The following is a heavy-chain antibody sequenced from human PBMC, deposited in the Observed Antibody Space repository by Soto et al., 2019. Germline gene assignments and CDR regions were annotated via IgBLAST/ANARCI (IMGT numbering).Heavy chain of an antibody. CDR1: GYSISNYY. CDR2: IHYSGST. CDR3: ARQYGVRIDY. V-gene: IGHV4-59*01. Sequence: SSETLSLTCTFSGYSISNYYWIWIRQPPGKGLEWIGYIHYSGSTNYNPSFKSRVTISVDTSKNQFSLKLTSATAADTAIYYCARQYGVRIDYWGQGTLVTVSS. J-gene: IGHJ4*02. D-gene: IGHD2-8*01.